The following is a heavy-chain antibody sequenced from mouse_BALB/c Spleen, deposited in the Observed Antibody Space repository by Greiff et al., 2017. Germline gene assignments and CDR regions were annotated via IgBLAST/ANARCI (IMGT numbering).Heavy chain of an antibody. CDR3: ASVLGAMDY. CDR2: IRNKANGYTT. D-gene: IGHD4-1*01. V-gene: IGHV7-3*02. CDR1: GFTFTDYY. Sequence: EVQRVESGGGLVQPGGSLRLSCATSGFTFTDYYMSWVRQPPGKALEWLGFIRNKANGYTTEYSASVKGRFTISRDNSQSILYLQMNTLRAEDSATYYCASVLGAMDYWGQGTSVTVSS. J-gene: IGHJ4*01.